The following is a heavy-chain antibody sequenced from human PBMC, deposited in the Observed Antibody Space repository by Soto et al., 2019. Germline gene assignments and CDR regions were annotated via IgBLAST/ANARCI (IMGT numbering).Heavy chain of an antibody. CDR3: AREFPITMVRGVMDV. D-gene: IGHD3-10*01. CDR1: GYTFTSYA. J-gene: IGHJ6*02. V-gene: IGHV1-3*01. CDR2: INAGNGNT. Sequence: ASVKVSCKASGYTFTSYAMHWVRQAPGQRPEWMGWINAGNGNTKYSQKFQGRVTITRDTSASTAYMELSSLRSEDTAVYYCAREFPITMVRGVMDVWGQGTTVTVSS.